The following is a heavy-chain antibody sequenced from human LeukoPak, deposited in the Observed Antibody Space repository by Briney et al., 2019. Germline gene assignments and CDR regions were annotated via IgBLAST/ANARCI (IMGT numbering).Heavy chain of an antibody. D-gene: IGHD6-19*01. J-gene: IGHJ4*02. CDR2: IRYDASNK. CDR1: GFTFSTFG. CDR3: DGYNSGVDY. V-gene: IGHV3-30*02. Sequence: GGSLRLSCAASGFTFSTFGMHWVRQAPGKGLEWVAFIRYDASNKYYADSVKGRFTISRDNSKNTLYLQMNSLRPEDTAVHFCDGYNSGVDYWGQGTLVTVSS.